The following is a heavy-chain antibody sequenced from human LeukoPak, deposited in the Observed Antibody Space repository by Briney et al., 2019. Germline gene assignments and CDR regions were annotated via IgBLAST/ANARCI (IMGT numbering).Heavy chain of an antibody. J-gene: IGHJ5*02. CDR1: GESIRSTTF. CDR2: TSHAGIS. Sequence: PSETLSLTCSVSGESIRSTTFWGWIRQSPGMGLEWIASTSHAGISYHNPSLSSRVTVSADSSKNQFSLRLSSVTAADTAVYYCARRGGHSWDVGNWFDPWGQGTPVTVSS. V-gene: IGHV4-39*01. CDR3: ARRGGHSWDVGNWFDP. D-gene: IGHD2-15*01.